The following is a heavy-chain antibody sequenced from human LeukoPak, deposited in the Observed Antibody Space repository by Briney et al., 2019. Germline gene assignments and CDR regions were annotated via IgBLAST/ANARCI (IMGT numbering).Heavy chain of an antibody. J-gene: IGHJ4*02. CDR1: GFTFSSYW. CDR3: ARDSGSGSYSETLDY. Sequence: GGSLRLSCAASGFTFSSYWMSWVRQAPGKGLEGVANIKQDGSEKYYVDSVKGRFTISRDNAKNSLYLQMNSLRAEDTAVYYCARDSGSGSYSETLDYWGQGTLVTVSS. V-gene: IGHV3-7*01. CDR2: IKQDGSEK. D-gene: IGHD3-10*01.